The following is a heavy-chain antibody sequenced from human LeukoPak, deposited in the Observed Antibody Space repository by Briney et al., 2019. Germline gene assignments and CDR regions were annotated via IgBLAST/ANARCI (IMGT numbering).Heavy chain of an antibody. J-gene: IGHJ4*02. CDR2: INPSGGST. CDR1: GYTFTSYY. D-gene: IGHD2-21*02. Sequence: GASVKVSCKASGYTFTSYYMHWVRQAPGQGPEWMGIINPSGGSTSYAQKFQGRVTMTRDTSTNTVYMELSSLSSEDTAVYYCARDFCGGDCYSPDYWGQGTLVTVSS. CDR3: ARDFCGGDCYSPDY. V-gene: IGHV1-46*01.